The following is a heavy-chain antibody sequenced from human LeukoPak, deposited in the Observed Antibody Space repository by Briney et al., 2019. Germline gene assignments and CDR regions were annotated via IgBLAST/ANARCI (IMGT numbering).Heavy chain of an antibody. J-gene: IGHJ4*02. CDR3: ARVPGYSSSWGLTGVYFDY. D-gene: IGHD6-13*01. CDR1: GFTVSSNY. Sequence: GGSLRLSCAASGFTVSSNYMSWVRQAPGKGLEGVSVIYSGGSTYYADSVKGRFTISRDKSKNTLYLQMNSLRAENTAVYYCARVPGYSSSWGLTGVYFDYWGRGTLVTVSS. V-gene: IGHV3-53*01. CDR2: IYSGGST.